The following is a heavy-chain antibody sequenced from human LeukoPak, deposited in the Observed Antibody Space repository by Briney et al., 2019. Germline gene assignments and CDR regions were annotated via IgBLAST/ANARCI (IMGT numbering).Heavy chain of an antibody. J-gene: IGHJ6*03. CDR2: VDPEDGET. D-gene: IGHD2-2*01. CDR3: AAQTCSSTNCYEDYYYMDV. Sequence: ASVKISCKASGYTFTDYYMHWVQQAPGKGLEWMGRVDPEDGETIYAEKFQGRVTITADTSTDTAYMELSSLRSEDTAVYYCAAQTCSSTNCYEDYYYMDVWGKGTTVTVSS. CDR1: GYTFTDYY. V-gene: IGHV1-69-2*01.